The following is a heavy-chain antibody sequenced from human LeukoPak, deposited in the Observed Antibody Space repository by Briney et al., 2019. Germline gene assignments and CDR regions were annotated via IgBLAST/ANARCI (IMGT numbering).Heavy chain of an antibody. CDR3: AREPIEMATIVDY. D-gene: IGHD5-24*01. V-gene: IGHV4-39*02. J-gene: IGHJ4*02. CDR1: GGSISSSSYY. Sequence: PSETLSLTCTVSGGSISSSSYYWGWIRQPPGKGLEWIGSIYYSGSTYYNPSLKSRVTISVDTSKNQFSLKLSSVTAADTAVYYCAREPIEMATIVDYWGQGTLVTVSS. CDR2: IYYSGST.